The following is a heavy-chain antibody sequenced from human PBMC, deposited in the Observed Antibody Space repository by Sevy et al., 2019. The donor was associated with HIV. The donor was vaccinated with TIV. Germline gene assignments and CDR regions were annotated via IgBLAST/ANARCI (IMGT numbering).Heavy chain of an antibody. J-gene: IGHJ6*02. CDR2: LRMVGLNK. V-gene: IGHV3-30*02. D-gene: IGHD2-8*01. CDR1: GSPLPPPA. Sequence: GGSWGPSAARLGSPLPPPACPGSPQPPGRALEGLPLLRMVGLNKYYADSVRYRFTISRESPKNTLYLQMNSLRDEDTAIYYCARGRKTTEEWLEELDYYYGLDVWGQGTTVTVSS. CDR3: ARGRKTTEEWLEELDYYYGLDV.